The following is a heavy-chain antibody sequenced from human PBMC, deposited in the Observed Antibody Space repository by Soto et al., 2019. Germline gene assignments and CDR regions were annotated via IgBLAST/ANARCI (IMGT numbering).Heavy chain of an antibody. Sequence: PGGSLRLSCAASGFTFSDYYMSWIRQAPGKGLEWVSYISSSGSTIYYADSVKGRFTISRDNAKNSLYLQMNSLRAEDTAVYYCARVPQGGYYYYYMDVWGKGTTVTVSS. CDR2: ISSSGSTI. J-gene: IGHJ6*03. V-gene: IGHV3-11*01. CDR1: GFTFSDYY. D-gene: IGHD3-16*01. CDR3: ARVPQGGYYYYYMDV.